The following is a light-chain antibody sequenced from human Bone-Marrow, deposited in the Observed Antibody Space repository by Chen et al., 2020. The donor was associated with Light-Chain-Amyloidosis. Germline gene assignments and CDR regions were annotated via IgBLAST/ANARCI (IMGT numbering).Light chain of an antibody. CDR3: SSYTITNTLV. CDR1: SSDVGGDNH. CDR2: EVT. J-gene: IGLJ1*01. Sequence: QSALPQPASVSGSPGQSTTISATGTSSDVGGDNHVSWYQQLPDKAPKLMIYEVTNRPSWVPDRFSCSKSDNTASLTISGLQTEDAADYCCSSYTITNTLVFGSGTRVTVL. V-gene: IGLV2-14*01.